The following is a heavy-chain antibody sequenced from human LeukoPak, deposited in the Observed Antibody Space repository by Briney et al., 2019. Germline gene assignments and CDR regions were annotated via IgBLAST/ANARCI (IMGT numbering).Heavy chain of an antibody. CDR3: AKVSTTYDSSGFSFDI. V-gene: IGHV3-9*01. J-gene: IGHJ3*02. CDR2: ISWNSGSI. Sequence: GGSLRLSCAASGFTFSSYAMHWVRQAPGKGLEWVSGISWNSGSIGYADSVKGRFTISRDNAKNSLYLQMNSLRAEDTALYCCAKVSTTYDSSGFSFDIWGQGTMVTVSS. D-gene: IGHD3-22*01. CDR1: GFTFSSYA.